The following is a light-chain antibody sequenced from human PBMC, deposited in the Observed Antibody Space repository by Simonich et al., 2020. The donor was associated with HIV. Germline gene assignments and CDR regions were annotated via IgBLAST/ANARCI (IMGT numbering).Light chain of an antibody. CDR3: QQYNSYSLT. V-gene: IGKV1-5*03. J-gene: IGKJ4*01. CDR1: NVISNF. Sequence: DIQMTQSPSSLSASVGDRLTITGQGSNVISNFLNRYQQKPGKAPKILIYKESSLESGVPSRFSGSGSGTEFTLTISSLQPDDFATYYCQQYNSYSLTFGGGTKVEIK. CDR2: KES.